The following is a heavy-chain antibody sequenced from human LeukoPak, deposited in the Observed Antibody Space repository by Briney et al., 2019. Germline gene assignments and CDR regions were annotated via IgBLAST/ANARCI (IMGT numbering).Heavy chain of an antibody. J-gene: IGHJ4*02. CDR2: IYPRDGST. Sequence: GAPVKASCKASGYTFTRNYIHWVRQAPGPGREWMGMIYPRDGSTSYAQKFQGRVTATRDTSTSTVHMELSGLRSEDTAVYYCARDQEGFDYWGQGTLVTVSS. V-gene: IGHV1-46*01. CDR3: ARDQEGFDY. CDR1: GYTFTRNY.